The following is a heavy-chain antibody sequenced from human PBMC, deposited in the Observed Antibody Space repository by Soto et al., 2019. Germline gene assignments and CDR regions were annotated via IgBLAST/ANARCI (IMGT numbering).Heavy chain of an antibody. CDR2: ITKSGDNT. CDR3: AGGGCIDVFTVPYDY. J-gene: IGHJ4*02. Sequence: GGSLRLSCSASGFTFSSYAMHWVRQAPGKRLEYVSAITKSGDNTYYADSVKGRFTISRDNSKNTLYLQMSSLRPDDTAVYYCAGGGCIDVFTVPYDYWGQGTLVTVSS. V-gene: IGHV3-64D*06. CDR1: GFTFSSYA. D-gene: IGHD2-8*01.